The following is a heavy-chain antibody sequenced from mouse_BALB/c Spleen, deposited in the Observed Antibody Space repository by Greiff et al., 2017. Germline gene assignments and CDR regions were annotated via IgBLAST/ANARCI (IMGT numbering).Heavy chain of an antibody. CDR3: ARHDPLLNYFDY. V-gene: IGHV14-3*02. CDR2: IDPANGNT. Sequence: EVQLQQSGAELVKPGASVKLSCTASGFNIKDTYMHWVKQRPEQGLEWIGRIDPANGNTKYDPKFQGKATITADTSSNTAYLQLSSLTSEDTAVYYCARHDPLLNYFDYWGQGTTLTVSS. D-gene: IGHD2-12*01. J-gene: IGHJ2*01. CDR1: GFNIKDTY.